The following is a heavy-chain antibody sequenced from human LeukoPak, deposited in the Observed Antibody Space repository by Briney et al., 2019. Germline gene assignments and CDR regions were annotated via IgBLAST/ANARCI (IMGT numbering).Heavy chain of an antibody. D-gene: IGHD3-3*01. CDR1: GFDFSNYW. V-gene: IGHV3-74*01. J-gene: IGHJ6*03. Sequence: GGSLRLSCAASGFDFSNYWMHWVRQAPGKGLVWVSRINADGSSTSYADSVKGRFTISRDNAKNTLYLQMNSLRAEDTAVYYCARDTLLGVVISPEYYMDVWGKGTTVTVSS. CDR2: INADGSST. CDR3: ARDTLLGVVISPEYYMDV.